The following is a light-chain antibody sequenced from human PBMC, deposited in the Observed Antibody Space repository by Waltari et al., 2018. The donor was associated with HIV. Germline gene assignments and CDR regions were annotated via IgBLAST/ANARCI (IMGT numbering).Light chain of an antibody. J-gene: IGLJ2*01. Sequence: SYELTQPLSVSVALGQTARITCGGNNLGSKNVHWYQQKPGQAPLLVIYRDSNRPSGIPERFSGSNSGNTATLTSSRAQAGDEADCYCQVWDSRGVFGGGTKLTVL. V-gene: IGLV3-9*01. CDR3: QVWDSRGV. CDR1: NLGSKN. CDR2: RDS.